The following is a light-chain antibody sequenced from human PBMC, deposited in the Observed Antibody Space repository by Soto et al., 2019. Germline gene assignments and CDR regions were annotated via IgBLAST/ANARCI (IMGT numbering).Light chain of an antibody. CDR3: QQYKNWLALT. J-gene: IGKJ4*01. V-gene: IGKV3-15*01. CDR1: QRLSSN. Sequence: EIVMTQSPATLSVSPGERATLSCRASQRLSSNLAWYQQKPGQAPRLLIYGVSTRATGIPARFSGSGSRTEFTLTISCLQSEDSAVYYCQQYKNWLALTFGGGTKVEIK. CDR2: GVS.